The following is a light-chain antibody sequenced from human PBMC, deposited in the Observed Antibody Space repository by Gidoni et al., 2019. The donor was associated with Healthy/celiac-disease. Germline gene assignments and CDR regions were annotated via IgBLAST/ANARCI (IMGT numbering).Light chain of an antibody. V-gene: IGLV1-51*01. CDR2: DNN. J-gene: IGLJ1*01. CDR1: SSNIGNNY. Sequence: QSVLTQPPSVSVAPGQKVTISCSGSSSNIGNNYVSWYQQLPGTAPKLHIYDNNKRPSGIPDRFSGSKSGTSATLGITGLQTGDEADYYCGTWDSSLSAYVFGTGTKVTVL. CDR3: GTWDSSLSAYV.